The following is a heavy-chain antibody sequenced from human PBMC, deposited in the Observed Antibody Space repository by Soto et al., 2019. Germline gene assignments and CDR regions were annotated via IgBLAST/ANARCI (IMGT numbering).Heavy chain of an antibody. Sequence: QVQLVQSGAEVKKPGSSVKVSCKASGGTFSSYAISWVRQAPGQGLEWMGGIIPIFGTANYAQKFQGRVTITAYESTSTAYMELSSLRSEDTAVYYCARDWGLTVGDYYGMDVWGQGTTVTVSS. J-gene: IGHJ6*02. CDR2: IIPIFGTA. CDR3: ARDWGLTVGDYYGMDV. V-gene: IGHV1-69*01. CDR1: GGTFSSYA. D-gene: IGHD1-26*01.